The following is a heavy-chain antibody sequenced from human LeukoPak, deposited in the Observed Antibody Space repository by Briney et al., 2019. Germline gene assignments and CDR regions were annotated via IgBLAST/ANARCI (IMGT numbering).Heavy chain of an antibody. J-gene: IGHJ4*02. D-gene: IGHD1-1*01. CDR1: GFTFSNAW. V-gene: IGHV3-23*01. CDR2: ISGSGGVT. CDR3: AKGNVVTSFFDS. Sequence: RGSLRLSCAASGFTFSNAWMSWVRQAPGKGLEYLSGISGSGGVTYYAGSVKGRFTISRDNSRNTLYLQMNSLRAEDSAVYYCAKGNVVTSFFDSWGQGTRVTVSS.